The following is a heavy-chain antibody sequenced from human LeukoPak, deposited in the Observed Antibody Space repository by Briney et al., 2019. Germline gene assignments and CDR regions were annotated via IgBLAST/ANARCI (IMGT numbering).Heavy chain of an antibody. CDR1: GFTFDDYG. D-gene: IGHD3-10*01. CDR2: INWNGGST. Sequence: GGSLRLSCAASGFTFDDYGMSWVRQAPGKGLEWVSGINWNGGSTGYADSVKGRFTISRDNAKNSLYLQMNSLRAEDTALYYCARDHGSGSYGPFDNCGQGTLVTVSS. V-gene: IGHV3-20*04. J-gene: IGHJ4*02. CDR3: ARDHGSGSYGPFDN.